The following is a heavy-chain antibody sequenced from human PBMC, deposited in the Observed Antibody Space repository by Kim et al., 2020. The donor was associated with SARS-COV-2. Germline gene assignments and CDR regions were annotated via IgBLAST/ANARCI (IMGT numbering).Heavy chain of an antibody. Sequence: GGSLRLSCAASGFTFSSYGMHWVRQAPGKGLEWVAVIWYDGSNKYYADSVKGRFTISRDNSKNTLYLQMNSLRAEDTAVYYCAREGSGYSSGWYVGYYYYGMDVWGQGTTVTVSS. CDR2: IWYDGSNK. V-gene: IGHV3-33*01. D-gene: IGHD6-19*01. J-gene: IGHJ6*02. CDR3: AREGSGYSSGWYVGYYYYGMDV. CDR1: GFTFSSYG.